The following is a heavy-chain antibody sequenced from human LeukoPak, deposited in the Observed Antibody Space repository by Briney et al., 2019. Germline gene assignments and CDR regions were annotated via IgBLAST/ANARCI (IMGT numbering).Heavy chain of an antibody. V-gene: IGHV3-21*01. D-gene: IGHD5-12*01. J-gene: IGHJ4*02. CDR1: GFTFSSYS. Sequence: GGSLRLSCAASGFTFSSYSMNWVRQAPGKGLEWVSSISSSSSYIYYADSVKGRFTISRDNAKNSLYLQMNSLRAEDTAVYYCAREARLGGYDSKGEMDYWGQGTLVTVSS. CDR2: ISSSSSYI. CDR3: AREARLGGYDSKGEMDY.